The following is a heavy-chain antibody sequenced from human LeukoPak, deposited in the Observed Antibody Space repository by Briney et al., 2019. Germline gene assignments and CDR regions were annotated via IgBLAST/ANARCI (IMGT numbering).Heavy chain of an antibody. CDR2: IYYSGST. CDR3: ARDGSSGWFDP. J-gene: IGHJ5*02. CDR1: GGSISSGDYY. Sequence: SETLSLTCTVSGGSISSGDYYWSWIRQPPGKGLEWIGSIYYSGSTYYNPSLKSRVTISVDTSKNQFSLKLSSVTAADTAVYYCARDGSSGWFDPWGQGTLVTVSS. D-gene: IGHD3-22*01. V-gene: IGHV4-39*07.